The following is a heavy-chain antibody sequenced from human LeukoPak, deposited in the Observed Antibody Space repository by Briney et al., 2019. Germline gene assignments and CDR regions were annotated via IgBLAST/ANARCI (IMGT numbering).Heavy chain of an antibody. CDR1: GFTFSSYA. D-gene: IGHD6-6*01. CDR3: AKWKYSNSGIDDY. Sequence: GGSLRLSCAASGFTFSSYAMSWVRQVPGKGLEWVSVISGSGDNTYYADSVKGRFTISRDNSKNMLYLQMNSPRAEDTAVYYCAKWKYSNSGIDDYWGQGTLVTVSS. CDR2: ISGSGDNT. V-gene: IGHV3-23*01. J-gene: IGHJ4*02.